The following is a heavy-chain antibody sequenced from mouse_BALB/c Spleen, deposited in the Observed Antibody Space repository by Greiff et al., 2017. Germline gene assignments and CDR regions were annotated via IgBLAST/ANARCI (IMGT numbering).Heavy chain of an antibody. CDR3: ARDGDYRYLFDY. CDR1: GFTFSDYY. Sequence: DVKLVESGGGLVKPGGSLKLSCAASGFTFSDYYMYWVRQNPEKRLEWVATISDGGSYTYYPDSVKGRFTISRDNAKNNLYLQMSSLKSEDTAMYYCARDGDYRYLFDYWGQGTTLTVAT. CDR2: ISDGGSYT. D-gene: IGHD2-14*01. J-gene: IGHJ2*01. V-gene: IGHV5-4*02.